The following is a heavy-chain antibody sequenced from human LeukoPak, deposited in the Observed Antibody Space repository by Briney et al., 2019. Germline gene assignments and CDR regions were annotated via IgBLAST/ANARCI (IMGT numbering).Heavy chain of an antibody. Sequence: PSETLSLTCTVSGGSISSYYWSWIRQPPGKGLEWIGYIYYSGSTYYNPSLKSRVTISVDTSKNQFSLKLSSVTAADTAVYYCARRILLMVYATRDWYFDLWGRGTLVTVSS. CDR2: IYYSGST. V-gene: IGHV4-59*04. J-gene: IGHJ2*01. D-gene: IGHD2-8*01. CDR3: ARRILLMVYATRDWYFDL. CDR1: GGSISSYY.